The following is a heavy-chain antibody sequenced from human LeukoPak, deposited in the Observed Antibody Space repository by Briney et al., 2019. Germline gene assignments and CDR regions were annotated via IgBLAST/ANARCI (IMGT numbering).Heavy chain of an antibody. CDR3: ARVVVAATAWFDP. V-gene: IGHV4-39*01. CDR1: GGSISSSSYY. D-gene: IGHD2-15*01. CDR2: IYYSGST. J-gene: IGHJ5*02. Sequence: NPSETLSLTCTVSGGSISSSSYYWGWIRQPPGKGLEWIGSIYYSGSTYYNPSLKSRVTISVDTSKNQFSLKLSSVTAADTAVYYCARVVVAATAWFDPWGQGTLVTVSS.